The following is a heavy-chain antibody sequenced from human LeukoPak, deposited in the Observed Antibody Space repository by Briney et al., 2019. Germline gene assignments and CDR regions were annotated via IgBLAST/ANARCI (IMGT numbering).Heavy chain of an antibody. CDR2: IKQDGSEK. V-gene: IGHV3-7*01. CDR1: GFTFSSYW. Sequence: PGGSLRLSCAASGFTFSSYWMTWVRQAPGKGLEWVANIKQDGSEKSYVDSVTGRFTISRDNARNSLYLQVNSLRAEDTAVYYCARDHGSGGDCWGQGTLVTVSS. J-gene: IGHJ4*02. D-gene: IGHD1-26*01. CDR3: ARDHGSGGDC.